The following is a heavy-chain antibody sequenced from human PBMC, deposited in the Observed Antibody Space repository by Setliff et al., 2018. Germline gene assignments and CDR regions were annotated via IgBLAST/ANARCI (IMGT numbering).Heavy chain of an antibody. CDR1: GGSISSGSYH. Sequence: SETLSLTCALSGGSISSGSYHWSWIRQPAGQGLEWVGRLHTSGSPKYIPSLKSRVTMSVDTSKNQFSLRLDSVTAADTAVYYCASGRRDSYNFADWYFDLWGPGTLVTVSS. J-gene: IGHJ2*01. V-gene: IGHV4-61*02. CDR3: ASGRRDSYNFADWYFDL. D-gene: IGHD1-1*01. CDR2: LHTSGSP.